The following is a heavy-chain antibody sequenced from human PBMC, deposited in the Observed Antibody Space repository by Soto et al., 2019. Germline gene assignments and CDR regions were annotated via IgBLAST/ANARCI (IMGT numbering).Heavy chain of an antibody. CDR3: AREGVRGMDV. V-gene: IGHV1-69*04. CDR2: IIPILGIA. D-gene: IGHD3-16*01. J-gene: IGHJ6*02. Sequence: SVKVSFTASGGTFSSYTISWVRQAPGQGLEWMGRIIPILGIANYAQKFQGRVTMTRNTSISTAYMELSSLRSEDTAVYYCAREGVRGMDVWGQGTTVTVSS. CDR1: GGTFSSYT.